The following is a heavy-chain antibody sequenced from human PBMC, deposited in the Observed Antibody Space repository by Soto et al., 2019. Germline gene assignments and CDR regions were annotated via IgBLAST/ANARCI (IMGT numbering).Heavy chain of an antibody. J-gene: IGHJ5*02. CDR1: GFTFSSYW. CDR3: AREEGSPGGNWFDP. CDR2: INSDGSST. D-gene: IGHD1-26*01. V-gene: IGHV3-74*01. Sequence: GGSLRLSCAASGFTFSSYWMHWVRQAPGKGLVWVSRINSDGSSTSYADSVKGRFTIFRDNAKNTLYLQMNSLRAEDTAVYYCAREEGSPGGNWFDPWGQGTLVTVSS.